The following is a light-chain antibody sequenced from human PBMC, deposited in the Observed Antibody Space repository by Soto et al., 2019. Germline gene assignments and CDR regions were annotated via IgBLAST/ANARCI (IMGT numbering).Light chain of an antibody. CDR2: AAS. CDR1: QSVSSSY. Sequence: EIVLTQSPGTLSSSPGERATLSCRASQSVSSSYLAWYQQKPGQAPRLLIYAASSRATGIPDRFSGSGSGTDLTLTISRLEPEDVAVYYCQQYGSSPMYTFGQGTKLEIK. CDR3: QQYGSSPMYT. J-gene: IGKJ2*01. V-gene: IGKV3-20*01.